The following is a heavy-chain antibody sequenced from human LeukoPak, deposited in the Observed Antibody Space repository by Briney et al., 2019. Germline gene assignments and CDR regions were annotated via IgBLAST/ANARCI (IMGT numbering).Heavy chain of an antibody. V-gene: IGHV1-2*02. CDR1: GYTFTGYY. D-gene: IGHD7-27*01. J-gene: IGHJ4*02. Sequence: ASVTVSCKASGYTFTGYYMHWVRQAPGQGLEWMGWISPTSGGTNNAHEFHGRSTMHRPTPISRAYMELTRLRSDERAIYYCTRAPGEGTYSDYWGQGTLVTVSS. CDR3: TRAPGEGTYSDY. CDR2: ISPTSGGT.